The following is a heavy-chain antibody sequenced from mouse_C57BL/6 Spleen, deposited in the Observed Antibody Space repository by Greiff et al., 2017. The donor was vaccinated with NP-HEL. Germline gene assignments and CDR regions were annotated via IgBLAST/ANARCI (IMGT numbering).Heavy chain of an antibody. D-gene: IGHD2-3*01. CDR1: GFNIKDYY. V-gene: IGHV14-2*01. Sequence: DVQLQESGAELVKPGASVKLSCTASGFNIKDYYMHWVKQRTEQGLEWIGRIDPEDGETKYAPKFQGKATITTDTSSNTAYLQLSSLTSEDTAVYYCARGWLLKEDYFDYWGQGTTLTVSS. CDR3: ARGWLLKEDYFDY. J-gene: IGHJ2*01. CDR2: IDPEDGET.